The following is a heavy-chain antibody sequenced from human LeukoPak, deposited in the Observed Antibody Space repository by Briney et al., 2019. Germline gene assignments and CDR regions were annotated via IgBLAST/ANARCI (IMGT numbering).Heavy chain of an antibody. CDR1: GGSISSGDYY. J-gene: IGHJ4*02. D-gene: IGHD2-15*01. CDR2: IHHSGDT. CDR3: ARGEGGGSCYNN. V-gene: IGHV4-30-4*01. Sequence: PSETLSLTCTVSGGSISSGDYYWSWIRQPPGKGLEWIGEIHHSGDTNHNPSLKSRVTISLDTSKNQFSLKLNSVTAADTATYYCARGEGGGSCYNNWGQGTQVTVSS.